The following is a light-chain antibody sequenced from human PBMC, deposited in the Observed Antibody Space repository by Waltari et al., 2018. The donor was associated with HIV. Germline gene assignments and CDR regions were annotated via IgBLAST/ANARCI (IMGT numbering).Light chain of an antibody. V-gene: IGKV3D-20*01. J-gene: IGKJ1*01. CDR1: PSVRSS. CDR3: QQYAKSPRT. Sequence: VLTQSPATLSSSPGERVTLSCGASPSVRSSLAWYQQKPGQAPRLLIYDALNRATGIPDRFSGSGSGTDFTLTISRLEPEDFAVYFCQQYAKSPRTFGQGTKVEIK. CDR2: DAL.